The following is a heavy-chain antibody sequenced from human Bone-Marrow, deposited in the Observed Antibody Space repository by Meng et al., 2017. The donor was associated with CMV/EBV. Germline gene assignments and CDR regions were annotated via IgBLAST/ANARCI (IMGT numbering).Heavy chain of an antibody. D-gene: IGHD3-22*01. CDR2: VYPGDSDT. Sequence: SGYLLASFWIGWVRQMPGQGLEWVGIVYPGDSDTRYSPSFEGRVTISADTSRTTAYLEWSSLKASDTGLYFCARDYDSTTFNYAFNYWGQGTLVTVSS. CDR3: ARDYDSTTFNYAFNY. V-gene: IGHV5-51*01. CDR1: GYLLASFW. J-gene: IGHJ1*01.